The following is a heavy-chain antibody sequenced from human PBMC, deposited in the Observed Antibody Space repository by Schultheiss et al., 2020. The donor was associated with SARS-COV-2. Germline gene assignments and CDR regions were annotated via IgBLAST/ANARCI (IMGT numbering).Heavy chain of an antibody. J-gene: IGHJ4*02. CDR3: ARGGLGGGDASDY. CDR2: IYYSGST. V-gene: IGHV4-30-4*01. CDR1: GGSISSGDYY. Sequence: SETLSLTCTVSGGSISSGDYYWSWIRQPPGKGLEWIGYIYYSGSTYYNPSLKSRVTISVDTSKNQFSLKLSSVTAADTAVYYCARGGLGGGDASDYWGQGTLVTVSS. D-gene: IGHD2-21*02.